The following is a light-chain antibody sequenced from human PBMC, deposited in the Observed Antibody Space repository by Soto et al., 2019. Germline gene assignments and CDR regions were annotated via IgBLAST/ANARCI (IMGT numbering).Light chain of an antibody. CDR2: GAS. J-gene: IGKJ2*01. CDR3: QQYHNWPPQYT. CDR1: QSVASN. Sequence: EIVMTQSPASLSVSPGDGATLSCRASQSVASNVAWYQQKPGQGPRLLIHGASIRAVGVPARFSGSGSGTDFTLTINSLQSEDFAVYYCQQYHNWPPQYTFGQGTKLQIK. V-gene: IGKV3-15*01.